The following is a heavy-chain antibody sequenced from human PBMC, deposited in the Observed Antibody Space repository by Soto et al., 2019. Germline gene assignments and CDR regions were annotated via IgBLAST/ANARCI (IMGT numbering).Heavy chain of an antibody. CDR3: ARVDPGETSPFDH. CDR2: ISTDNGSR. Sequence: ASVKVSCKASGYTFTNSGISWVRQAPGQGLEWMGWISTDNGSRKYAQSFQGRVTMTTDTSTSTVYMEVSSLRSEDTAVYYCARVDPGETSPFDHWGQGTLVTVSS. D-gene: IGHD3-10*01. V-gene: IGHV1-18*01. CDR1: GYTFTNSG. J-gene: IGHJ4*02.